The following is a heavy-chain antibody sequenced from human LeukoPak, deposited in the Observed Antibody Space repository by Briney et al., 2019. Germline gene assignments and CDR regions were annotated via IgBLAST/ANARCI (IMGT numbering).Heavy chain of an antibody. CDR3: ARDAGSYFDS. D-gene: IGHD1-26*01. CDR1: GFTFSDHY. V-gene: IGHV3-72*01. Sequence: PGGSLRLSCAASGFTFSDHYMDWVRQAPGKGLEWVGRTRNKANSYTTEYAAAVKGRFTISRDESKNSLYLQMNSLKTEDTAVYYCARDAGSYFDSWGQGTLVTVSS. J-gene: IGHJ4*02. CDR2: TRNKANSYTT.